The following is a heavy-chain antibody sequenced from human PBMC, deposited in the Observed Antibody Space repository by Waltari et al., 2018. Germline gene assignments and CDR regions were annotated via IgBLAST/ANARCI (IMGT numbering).Heavy chain of an antibody. Sequence: EVQLVGSGGGLVKPGGSLRLSCAASEFTFSSYTMNWVRQAPGKGLEWVSSISSGSTFIYYADSVKGRFTISRDNAKNSLYLQMNSLRAEDTAVYYCAREWGVMVGTAGYYLDYWGQGTLVTVSS. CDR3: AREWGVMVGTAGYYLDY. D-gene: IGHD2-15*01. CDR1: EFTFSSYT. V-gene: IGHV3-21*01. CDR2: ISSGSTFI. J-gene: IGHJ4*02.